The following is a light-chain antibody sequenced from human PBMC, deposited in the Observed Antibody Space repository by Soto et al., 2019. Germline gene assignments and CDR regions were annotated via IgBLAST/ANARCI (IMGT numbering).Light chain of an antibody. J-gene: IGLJ1*01. CDR2: DVN. Sequence: SVPSQPASGSGSPGQSLALSCTGTNSYIGGYNYVSWYQQHPGKAPNLIIYDVNNRPSGVSDRFSGSKSGNTASLTISGLQAEDEADYYCCSSISSSTYVFRTGSKVTVL. CDR3: CSSISSSTYV. V-gene: IGLV2-14*01. CDR1: NSYIGGYNY.